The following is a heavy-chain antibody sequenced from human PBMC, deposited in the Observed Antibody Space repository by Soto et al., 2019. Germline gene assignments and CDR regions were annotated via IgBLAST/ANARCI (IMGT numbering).Heavy chain of an antibody. CDR2: IIPILNTP. D-gene: IGHD1-26*01. CDR3: ARIGGVGAPPGADY. CDR1: GGIFSSYA. V-gene: IGHV1-69*01. J-gene: IGHJ4*02. Sequence: QVQLVQSGAEVKKPGSSVKVSCKASGGIFSSYAISWVRQAPGQGLEWMGEIIPILNTPHYAQKFQDRLTITADESTRTASMELSSLRSGDTAVYYCARIGGVGAPPGADYWGQGTLVTVSS.